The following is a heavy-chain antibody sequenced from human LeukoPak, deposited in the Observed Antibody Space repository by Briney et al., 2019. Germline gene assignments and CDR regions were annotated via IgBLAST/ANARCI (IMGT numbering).Heavy chain of an antibody. CDR2: ISYDGSKK. V-gene: IGHV3-30-3*01. Sequence: GGSLRLSCAASGFTFSSYGVHWVRQAPGKGLEWVALISYDGSKKYYADSVKGRFTISRDNSKNTVYLQMNSLRPEDTAVYYCARDLSGHFTFDYWGQGTLVTVSS. J-gene: IGHJ4*02. CDR1: GFTFSSYG. CDR3: ARDLSGHFTFDY. D-gene: IGHD5-12*01.